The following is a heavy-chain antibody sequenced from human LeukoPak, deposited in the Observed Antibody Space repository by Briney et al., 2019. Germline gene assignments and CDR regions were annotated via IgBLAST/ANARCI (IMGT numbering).Heavy chain of an antibody. CDR3: ASGPYDSMGDY. Sequence: GGSLSLSCATSGFTFSSSWMSWVRQAPGKGLEWVSSISSSSSYIYYADSVKGRFTISRDNAKNSLYLQMNSLRAEDTAVYYCASGPYDSMGDYWGQGTLVTVSS. V-gene: IGHV3-21*01. CDR1: GFTFSSSW. CDR2: ISSSSSYI. D-gene: IGHD3-22*01. J-gene: IGHJ4*02.